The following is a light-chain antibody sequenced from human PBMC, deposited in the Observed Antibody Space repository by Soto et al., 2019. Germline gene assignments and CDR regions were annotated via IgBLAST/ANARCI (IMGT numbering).Light chain of an antibody. CDR3: QQYGSSPQT. CDR2: GAS. V-gene: IGKV3-20*01. Sequence: EIVLPLAPDSLCLSPGERATLSCRASQSVSNKYLAWYQQKPGQAPRLVMYGASSRATGIPDRFSGSGSGTDFTLTISRLETEDFAVYYCQQYGSSPQTFGQGTKVDIK. J-gene: IGKJ1*01. CDR1: QSVSNKY.